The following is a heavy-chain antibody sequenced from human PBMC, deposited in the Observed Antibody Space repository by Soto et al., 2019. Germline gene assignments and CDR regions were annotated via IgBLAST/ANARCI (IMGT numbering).Heavy chain of an antibody. CDR1: GYSLTELS. V-gene: IGHV1-24*01. J-gene: IGHJ6*02. Sequence: GASVNVSCKVSGYSLTELSMHWVRQAPGKGLEWMGGFDPEDGETIYAQKFRGRVTMTEDTSTDTAYMELSSLRSEDTAVYYCATDPFYYDDTTGYYNMDVWGQGTMVTVSS. CDR2: FDPEDGET. D-gene: IGHD3-22*01. CDR3: ATDPFYYDDTTGYYNMDV.